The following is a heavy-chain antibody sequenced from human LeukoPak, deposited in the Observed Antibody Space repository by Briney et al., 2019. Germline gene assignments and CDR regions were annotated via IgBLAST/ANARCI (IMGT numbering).Heavy chain of an antibody. Sequence: GGSLRLSCAASGFTFSYAWMSWVRQAPGKGLEWVSAISGSGGSTYYADSVKGRFTISRDNSKNTLYLQMNSLRAEDTAVYYCAKDGGEQIPTKNWGQGTLVTVSS. CDR3: AKDGGEQIPTKN. V-gene: IGHV3-23*01. CDR1: GFTFSYAW. D-gene: IGHD3-16*01. J-gene: IGHJ4*02. CDR2: ISGSGGST.